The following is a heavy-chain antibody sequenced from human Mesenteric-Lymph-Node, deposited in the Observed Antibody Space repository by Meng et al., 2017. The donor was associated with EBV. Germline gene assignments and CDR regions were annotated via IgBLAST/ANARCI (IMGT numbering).Heavy chain of an antibody. V-gene: IGHV6-1*01. Sequence: QAQLQQSGPGPGKPSPTLSLTLAISGDSVSNTNVAWNWIRQSPSRGLEWLGSTYYRSKWYNEYAQSVKGRITINPDTSKSEFSLQLNSVTPDDTAVYYCSRESWRAFDYWGQGTLVTVSS. CDR2: TYYRSKWYN. J-gene: IGHJ4*02. CDR3: SRESWRAFDY. CDR1: GDSVSNTNVA.